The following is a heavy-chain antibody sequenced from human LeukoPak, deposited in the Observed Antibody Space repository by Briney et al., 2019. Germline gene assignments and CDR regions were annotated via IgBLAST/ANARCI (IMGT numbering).Heavy chain of an antibody. Sequence: GGSLRLSCAASGFIFSRHAMHWVRQAPGKGLEWVAVISYDGSNKYYADSVKGRFTISRDNSKNTLYLEMNSLRAEDTAVYYCAELGITMIGGVWGKGTTVTISS. J-gene: IGHJ6*04. V-gene: IGHV3-30*04. CDR1: GFIFSRHA. CDR3: AELGITMIGGV. CDR2: ISYDGSNK. D-gene: IGHD3-10*02.